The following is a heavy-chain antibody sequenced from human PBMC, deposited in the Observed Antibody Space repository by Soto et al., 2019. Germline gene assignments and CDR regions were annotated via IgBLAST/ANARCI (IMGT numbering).Heavy chain of an antibody. CDR1: GFTFSSYG. CDR2: ISYDGSNK. J-gene: IGHJ4*02. V-gene: IGHV3-30*18. Sequence: QVQLVESGGGVVQPGRSLRLSCAASGFTFSSYGMHWVRQAPGRGLEWVAVISYDGSNKYYADSVKGRFTISRDNSKNTLYLQMNSLSAEETAIYYCAKERMEQYQLLPFFDYWGQGTLVTVSS. CDR3: AKERMEQYQLLPFFDY. D-gene: IGHD2-2*01.